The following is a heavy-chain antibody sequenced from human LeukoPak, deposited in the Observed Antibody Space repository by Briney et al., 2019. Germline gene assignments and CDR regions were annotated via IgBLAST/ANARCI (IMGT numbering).Heavy chain of an antibody. CDR1: GGTFSSYA. CDR3: ARSYSSGWYYFDY. J-gene: IGHJ4*02. D-gene: IGHD6-19*01. CDR2: VIPIFGTA. Sequence: SVKVSCKASGGTFSSYAISWVRQAPGQGLEWMGGVIPIFGTANYAQKFQGRVTITTDESTSTAYMELSSLRSEDTAVYYCARSYSSGWYYFDYWGQGTLVTVSS. V-gene: IGHV1-69*05.